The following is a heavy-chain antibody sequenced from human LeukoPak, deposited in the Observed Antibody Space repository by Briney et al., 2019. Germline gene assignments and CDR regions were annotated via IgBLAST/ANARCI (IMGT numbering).Heavy chain of an antibody. CDR3: ARVQTKYSSSWYFLGY. Sequence: GASVKVSCKASGYTFTGYYMHWVRQAPGQGLEWMGWITPNSGGTNYAQKFQGRVTMTRDTSISTAYMELSRLRSDDTAVYYCARVQTKYSSSWYFLGYWGQGTLVTVSS. CDR2: ITPNSGGT. D-gene: IGHD6-13*01. CDR1: GYTFTGYY. J-gene: IGHJ4*02. V-gene: IGHV1-2*02.